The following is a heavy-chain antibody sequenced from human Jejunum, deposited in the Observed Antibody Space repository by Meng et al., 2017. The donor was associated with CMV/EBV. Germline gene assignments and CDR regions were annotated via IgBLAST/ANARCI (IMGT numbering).Heavy chain of an antibody. J-gene: IGHJ4*02. V-gene: IGHV4-59*01. D-gene: IGHD4-23*01. Sequence: VSCGSLSPYSWSWIRQPPGKGLEWLGYIYYSGSTNYNPSLKSRVTISLDTSKNQFSLKLSSVTAADTAVYYCARVNSGFGGNFDYWGQGTLVTVSS. CDR1: CGSLSPYS. CDR2: IYYSGST. CDR3: ARVNSGFGGNFDY.